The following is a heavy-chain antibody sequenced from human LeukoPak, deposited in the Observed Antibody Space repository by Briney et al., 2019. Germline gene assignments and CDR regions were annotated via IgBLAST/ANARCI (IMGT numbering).Heavy chain of an antibody. J-gene: IGHJ4*02. D-gene: IGHD6-13*01. Sequence: GGSLRLSCAASGFSFSRMSWVRQTPEKGLEFVANIDKGGSVRNYMDSLKGRCTISRDNAKKSLYLEINSLRADDTAVYYCARDPESSSFDLWGRGALVTVSS. CDR2: IDKGGSVR. V-gene: IGHV3-7*01. CDR3: ARDPESSSFDL. CDR1: GFSFSR.